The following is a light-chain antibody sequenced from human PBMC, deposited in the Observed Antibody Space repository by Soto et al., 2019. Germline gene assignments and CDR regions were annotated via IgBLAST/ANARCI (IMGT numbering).Light chain of an antibody. CDR3: SLYTSENTDV. J-gene: IGLJ1*01. CDR1: TSNIGSNT. CDR2: SNN. Sequence: QSVLTQPPSASGTPGQRVTISCSGSTSNIGSNTVNWYQQLPGTAPKLVIYSNNQRPSGVPDRFSGSRSDTSASLAISGLQAADEADYYCSLYTSENTDVFGTGTKVTVL. V-gene: IGLV1-44*01.